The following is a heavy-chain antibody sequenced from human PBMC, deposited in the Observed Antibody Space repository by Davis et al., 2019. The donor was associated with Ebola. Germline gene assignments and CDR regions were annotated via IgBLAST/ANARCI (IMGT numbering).Heavy chain of an antibody. D-gene: IGHD3-10*01. J-gene: IGHJ4*02. V-gene: IGHV3-73*01. CDR2: IRSKADSYAT. Sequence: GGSLRLSCAASGFTFSGSAMHWVRQASGKGLEWVGRIRSKADSYATAYAASVKGRFTISRDNSKNTLYLQMNSLRAEDTAVYYCAKDHLVSALWFGELLSQTGIFDYWGQGTLVTVSS. CDR1: GFTFSGSA. CDR3: AKDHLVSALWFGELLSQTGIFDY.